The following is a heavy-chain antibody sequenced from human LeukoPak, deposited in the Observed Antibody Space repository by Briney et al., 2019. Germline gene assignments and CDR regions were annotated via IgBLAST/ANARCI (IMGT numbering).Heavy chain of an antibody. CDR1: GFILSTYW. V-gene: IGHV3-7*05. CDR2: IKQDGSEK. Sequence: GGSLRLSCAASGFILSTYWMSWVRQAPGKGLEWVANIKQDGSEKYYVDSVKGRFTISRDNAKNSLYLQMNSLRAEDTAVYYCARLRNYWGQGTLVTVSS. J-gene: IGHJ4*02. CDR3: ARLRNY. D-gene: IGHD4-17*01.